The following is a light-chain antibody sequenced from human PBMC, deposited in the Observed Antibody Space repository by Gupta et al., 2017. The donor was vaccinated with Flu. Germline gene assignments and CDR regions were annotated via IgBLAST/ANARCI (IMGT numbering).Light chain of an antibody. CDR1: QSISSY. Sequence: DIQMTQSPSSLSASVGDRVTITCRASQSISSYLNWYQQKPGKAPKLLIYAASSLQSGVPSRHSRSGSGTDFTLTMRSLQPEDFATYYCQQCAATPSTFGQGTKLEIK. CDR3: QQCAATPST. J-gene: IGKJ1*01. V-gene: IGKV1-39*01. CDR2: AAS.